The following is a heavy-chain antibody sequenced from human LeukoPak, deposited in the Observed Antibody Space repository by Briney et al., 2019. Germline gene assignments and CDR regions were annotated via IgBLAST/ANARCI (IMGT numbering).Heavy chain of an antibody. V-gene: IGHV4-39*07. J-gene: IGHJ4*02. CDR2: IYYSGST. D-gene: IGHD3-9*01. Sequence: SETLSLTCTVSGGSLSSSSYYWGWIRQPPGKGLEWIGSIYYSGSTYYNPSLKSRVTISVDTSKNQFSLKLSSVTAADTAVYYCARDASYDILTGYSSFDYWGQGTLVTVSS. CDR3: ARDASYDILTGYSSFDY. CDR1: GGSLSSSSYY.